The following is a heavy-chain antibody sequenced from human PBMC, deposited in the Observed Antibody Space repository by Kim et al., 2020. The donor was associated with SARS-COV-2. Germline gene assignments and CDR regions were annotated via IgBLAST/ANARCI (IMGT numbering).Heavy chain of an antibody. Sequence: GGSLRLSWAASGFTFRSYSMNWVRQAPGKGLEWVSSISSSSSYIYYADSVKGRFTISRDNAKNSLYLQMNSLRAEDTAVYYCARDRNYYYGMDVWGQGTTVTVSS. J-gene: IGHJ6*02. CDR1: GFTFRSYS. V-gene: IGHV3-21*01. CDR2: ISSSSSYI. CDR3: ARDRNYYYGMDV.